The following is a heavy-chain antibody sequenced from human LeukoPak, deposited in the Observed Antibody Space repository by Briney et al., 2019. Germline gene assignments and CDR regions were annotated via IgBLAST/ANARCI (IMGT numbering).Heavy chain of an antibody. V-gene: IGHV1-2*04. Sequence: ASVKVSCKASGYTFSGYYIHWVRQAPGQGLEWMGWINSKSGGTDYAQKFQGWVTMTRDTSISTAYMELSSLRSDDTAVYYCARDLYNSGWTGAFDIWGQGTMVTVSS. CDR3: ARDLYNSGWTGAFDI. J-gene: IGHJ3*02. CDR1: GYTFSGYY. D-gene: IGHD6-19*01. CDR2: INSKSGGT.